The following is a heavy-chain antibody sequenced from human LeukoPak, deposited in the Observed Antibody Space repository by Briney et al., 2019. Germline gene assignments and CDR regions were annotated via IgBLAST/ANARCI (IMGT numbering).Heavy chain of an antibody. V-gene: IGHV1-2*04. CDR2: INPNSGGT. J-gene: IGHJ4*02. D-gene: IGHD3-10*01. CDR1: GYTFTGYY. Sequence: ASVKVSCKASGYTFTGYYMHWVRQAPGQGLEWMGGINPNSGGTNYAQKFQGWVTMTRDTSISTAYMELSRLRSDDTAVYYCARDARLLWFGEPSYFDYWGQGTLVTVSS. CDR3: ARDARLLWFGEPSYFDY.